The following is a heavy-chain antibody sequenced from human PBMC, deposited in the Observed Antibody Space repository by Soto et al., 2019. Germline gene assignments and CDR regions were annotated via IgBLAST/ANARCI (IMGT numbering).Heavy chain of an antibody. D-gene: IGHD3-10*01. Sequence: GGSLRLSCAASGFTFSSYWMSWVRQAPGKGLEWVANIKQDGSEKYYVDSVKGRFIISRDNAKNSLYLQTNSLRAEDTAVYYCARDLVRGVKGSWGQGTLVTVSS. J-gene: IGHJ4*02. CDR1: GFTFSSYW. CDR2: IKQDGSEK. V-gene: IGHV3-7*01. CDR3: ARDLVRGVKGS.